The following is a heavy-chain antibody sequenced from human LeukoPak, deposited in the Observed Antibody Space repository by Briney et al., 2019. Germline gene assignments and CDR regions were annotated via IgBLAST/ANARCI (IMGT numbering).Heavy chain of an antibody. J-gene: IGHJ4*02. D-gene: IGHD3-16*02. CDR1: GFTFSSYS. Sequence: GGSLRLSCAASGFTFSSYSMNWVRQAPGKRLEWVSSISSSSSYIYYADSVKGRFTISRDNAKNSLYLQMNSLRAEDTAVYYCARAQYTMITFGGVIVGDYWGQVTLVTVSS. CDR2: ISSSSSYI. V-gene: IGHV3-21*01. CDR3: ARAQYTMITFGGVIVGDY.